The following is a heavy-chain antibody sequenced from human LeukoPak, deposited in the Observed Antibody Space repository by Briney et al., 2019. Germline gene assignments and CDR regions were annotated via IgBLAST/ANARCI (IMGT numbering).Heavy chain of an antibody. CDR2: ISGSGGST. Sequence: PGGTLRLSCAAPGFTFSSYGMSWVRQAPGKGLEWVSAISGSGGSTYYADSVKGRFTISRDNSKNTLYLQMNSLRAEDTAVYYCAKDLYPTLGGTGALTQIRQLPYFDYWGQGTLVTVSS. J-gene: IGHJ4*02. V-gene: IGHV3-23*01. CDR3: AKDLYPTLGGTGALTQIRQLPYFDY. D-gene: IGHD2-2*01. CDR1: GFTFSSYG.